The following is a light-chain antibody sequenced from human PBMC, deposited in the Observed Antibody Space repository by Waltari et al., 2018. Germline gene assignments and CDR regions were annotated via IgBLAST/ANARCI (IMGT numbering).Light chain of an antibody. J-gene: IGLJ1*01. CDR2: DVV. V-gene: IGLV2-14*03. Sequence: SALTQPASVSGSTGRSITISCTGTSSDVGGYNAVPWYQQHPGKAPKLMIYDVVSRPSGVPNLFSGSKSGNTASLVISGLQADDEADYYCSSYTSSISYVFGTGTKVTVL. CDR1: SSDVGGYNA. CDR3: SSYTSSISYV.